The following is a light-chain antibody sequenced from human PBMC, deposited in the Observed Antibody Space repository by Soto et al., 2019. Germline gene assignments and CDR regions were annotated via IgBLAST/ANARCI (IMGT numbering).Light chain of an antibody. CDR2: GAS. CDR1: QSVSSSY. Sequence: DIVLTQSPGTLSLSPGERATLSCRASQSVSSSYLAWYQQKPGQAPRLLIYGASSRATGIPDRFSGSGSGTDFTLTISRLEPEDFAVYYCQQYDSSPINFGQGTRLEIK. V-gene: IGKV3-20*01. J-gene: IGKJ5*01. CDR3: QQYDSSPIN.